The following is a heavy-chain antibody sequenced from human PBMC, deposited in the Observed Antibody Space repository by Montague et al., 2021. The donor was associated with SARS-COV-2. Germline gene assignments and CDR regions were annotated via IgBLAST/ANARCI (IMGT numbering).Heavy chain of an antibody. J-gene: IGHJ4*02. D-gene: IGHD5-24*01. CDR3: ARPQNRGGERWLQAPMY. V-gene: IGHV4-59*08. CDR1: DGSISTYC. CDR2: VRSGGDT. Sequence: SETLSLTCTVSDGSISTYCWNWIRQSPRKGLQWIGYVRSGGDTDYNPSLKSRVTISVDTSKNQVSLKLTSLTGDDTAVYYCARPQNRGGERWLQAPMYWGRGISVTVSS.